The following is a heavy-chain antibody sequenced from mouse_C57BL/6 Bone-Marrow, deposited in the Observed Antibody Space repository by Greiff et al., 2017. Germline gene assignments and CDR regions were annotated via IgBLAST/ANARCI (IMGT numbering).Heavy chain of an antibody. CDR1: GFNIKDDY. D-gene: IGHD1-1*01. V-gene: IGHV14-4*01. CDR3: TRLLLRFNY. J-gene: IGHJ4*01. Sequence: EVQLQQSGAELVRPGASVKLSCTASGFNIKDDYMHWVKQRPEQGLEWIGWIDPENGDTEHASKFQGKATITADTSSNTAYLQLSSLTSEDTAVYYCTRLLLRFNYWGQGTSVTVSS. CDR2: IDPENGDT.